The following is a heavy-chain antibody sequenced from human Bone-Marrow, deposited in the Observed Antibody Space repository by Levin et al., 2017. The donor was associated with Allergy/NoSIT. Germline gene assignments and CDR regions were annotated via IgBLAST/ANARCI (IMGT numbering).Heavy chain of an antibody. D-gene: IGHD3-10*01. CDR1: GASINSDTYS. CDR3: ARGRGGVIISWFDP. V-gene: IGHV4-30-2*01. J-gene: IGHJ5*02. Sequence: SETLSLTCTVSGASINSDTYSWSWIRQPPGKALEWIGYIFRDGSTSYNPSLKSRATISLDTSRNLFFLRLSSVTAADTAFYFCARGRGGVIISWFDPWGQGKLVTVSS. CDR2: IFRDGST.